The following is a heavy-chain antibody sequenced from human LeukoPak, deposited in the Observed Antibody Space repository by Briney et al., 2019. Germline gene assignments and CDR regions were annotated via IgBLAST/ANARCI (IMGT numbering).Heavy chain of an antibody. V-gene: IGHV4-4*09. Sequence: PSETLSLTCTVSGGSISSYYWSWIRQPPGKGLEWIGYIYTSGSTNYNPSLKSRVTISVDTSKNQFSLKLSSVTAADTAVYYCARHGGYCSSTSCYGEGNWFDPWGQGTLVTVPS. J-gene: IGHJ5*02. D-gene: IGHD2-2*01. CDR3: ARHGGYCSSTSCYGEGNWFDP. CDR2: IYTSGST. CDR1: GGSISSYY.